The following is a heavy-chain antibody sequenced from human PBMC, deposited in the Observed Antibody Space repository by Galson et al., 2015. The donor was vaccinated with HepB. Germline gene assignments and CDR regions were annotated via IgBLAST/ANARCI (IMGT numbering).Heavy chain of an antibody. CDR1: GFTFSSYA. CDR2: MSGRGGST. CDR3: AKCPTDLYYYGSGSYYNDY. V-gene: IGHV3-23*01. D-gene: IGHD3-10*01. J-gene: IGHJ4*02. Sequence: SLRLSCAASGFTFSSYAMSWVRQAPGKGLEWVSVMSGRGGSTYYADSVKGRFTISRDNSKNTLYLQMNSLRAEDTAVYYCAKCPTDLYYYGSGSYYNDYWGQGTLVSVSS.